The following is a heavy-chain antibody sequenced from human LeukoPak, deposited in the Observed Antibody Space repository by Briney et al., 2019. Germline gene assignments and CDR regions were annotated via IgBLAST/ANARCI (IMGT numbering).Heavy chain of an antibody. CDR3: ARDGYNLDYYYYMDV. V-gene: IGHV1-69*13. CDR1: GGTFSSYA. Sequence: ASEKVSCKASGGTFSSYAISWVRQAPGQGLEWMGGIIPIFGTANYAQKFQGRVTITADESTSTAYMELSSLRSEDTAVYYCARDGYNLDYYYYMDVWGKGTTVTVSS. D-gene: IGHD5-24*01. CDR2: IIPIFGTA. J-gene: IGHJ6*03.